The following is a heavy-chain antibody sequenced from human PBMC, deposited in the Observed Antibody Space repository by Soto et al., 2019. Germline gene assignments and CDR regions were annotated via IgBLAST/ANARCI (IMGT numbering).Heavy chain of an antibody. J-gene: IGHJ6*02. CDR2: INAGNGNT. Sequence: QVQLVQSGAEVKKPGASVKVSCKASGYTFTSYAMHWVRQAPGQRLEWMGWINAGNGNTKYSQKFQGRVTITRDTSSSTAYMELSSLRSEDTAVYYCARVLYRYYYYGMDVWGQGTTVTVSS. CDR1: GYTFTSYA. V-gene: IGHV1-3*01. CDR3: ARVLYRYYYYGMDV. D-gene: IGHD2-8*01.